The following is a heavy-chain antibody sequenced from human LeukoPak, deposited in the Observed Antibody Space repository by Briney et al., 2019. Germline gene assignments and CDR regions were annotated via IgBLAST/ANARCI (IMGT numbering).Heavy chain of an antibody. CDR3: VSGNDPDYIWGTYRLDAFDI. Sequence: GGSLRLSCAASGYTFSDYSVNWVRQLPGKGLEWVSSISSTGTYIYYEDSVKGRFTISRDNAKNSLFLQMNNLRAEDTGVYYCVSGNDPDYIWGTYRLDAFDIWGQGTMVFVSS. CDR2: ISSTGTYI. CDR1: GYTFSDYS. J-gene: IGHJ3*02. V-gene: IGHV3-21*01. D-gene: IGHD3-16*02.